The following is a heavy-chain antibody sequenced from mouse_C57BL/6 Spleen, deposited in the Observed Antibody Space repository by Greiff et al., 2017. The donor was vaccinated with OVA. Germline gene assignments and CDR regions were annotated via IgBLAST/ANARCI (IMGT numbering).Heavy chain of an antibody. Sequence: QVQLKQSGPELVKPGASVKISCKASGYAFSSSWMKWVKQRPGKGLEWIGRIYPGDGDTNYNGKFNGKATLTADKSSSTAYMQLSSLTSEDSAVYFCARGLYYGNYVSSMDYWGQGTSVTVSS. D-gene: IGHD2-1*01. CDR1: GYAFSSSW. CDR3: ARGLYYGNYVSSMDY. V-gene: IGHV1-82*01. J-gene: IGHJ4*01. CDR2: IYPGDGDT.